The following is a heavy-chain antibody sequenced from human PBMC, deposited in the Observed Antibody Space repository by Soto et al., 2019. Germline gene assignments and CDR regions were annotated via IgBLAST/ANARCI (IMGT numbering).Heavy chain of an antibody. J-gene: IGHJ4*02. CDR3: ARGHPGAIAHRLFES. Sequence: GGSLRLSCAASGFIFSNYWMHWVRQAPGKGLVWVSRINGDGSYTTYADSVKGRFTISRDNAKNTLYLQMNSLRAEDTAVYYCARGHPGAIAHRLFESWGQGTLVTVSS. CDR2: INGDGSYT. V-gene: IGHV3-74*01. D-gene: IGHD2-2*02. CDR1: GFIFSNYW.